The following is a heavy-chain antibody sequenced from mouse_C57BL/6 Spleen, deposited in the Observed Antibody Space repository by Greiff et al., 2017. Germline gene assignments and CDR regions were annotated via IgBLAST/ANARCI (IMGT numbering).Heavy chain of an antibody. CDR2: IWSGGST. CDR1: GFSLTSYG. J-gene: IGHJ4*01. D-gene: IGHD2-5*01. CDR3: ARKDSNYHYYAMDY. Sequence: QVQLQQSGPGLVQPSQSLSITCTVSGFSLTSYGVHWVRQSPGKGLEWLEVIWSGGSTDYNAAFISRLSISKDNSKSQVFFKMNSLQADDTAIYYCARKDSNYHYYAMDYWGQGTSVTVSS. V-gene: IGHV2-2*01.